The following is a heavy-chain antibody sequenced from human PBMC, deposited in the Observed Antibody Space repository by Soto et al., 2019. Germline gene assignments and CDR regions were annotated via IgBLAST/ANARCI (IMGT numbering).Heavy chain of an antibody. J-gene: IGHJ4*02. CDR2: LYYGRSA. D-gene: IGHD3-22*01. CDR1: GDSISSYY. V-gene: IGHV4-59*01. Sequence: LDTLSLTCAVSGDSISSYYCKWIRQAPGKGLESIGYLYYGRSANYNPSLKSRVTLSVDTSTNQCSLTLSSMTAADTAVYYCAKGSSGSRPYYFDYWGKGTLVTVSS. CDR3: AKGSSGSRPYYFDY.